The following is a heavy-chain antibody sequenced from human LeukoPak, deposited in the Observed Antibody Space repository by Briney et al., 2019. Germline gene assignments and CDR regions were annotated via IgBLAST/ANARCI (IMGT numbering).Heavy chain of an antibody. CDR3: ARRISGASYAFDI. J-gene: IGHJ3*02. CDR2: MYTGGST. CDR1: GFMVSRNY. Sequence: GGSLRLSCAASGFMVSRNYMSWVRRAPGKGLEGVSVMYTGGSTYYADSVKGRFTISRDNSKNTLNLQMNSLRAEDTALYYCARRISGASYAFDIWGQGTMVTVSS. V-gene: IGHV3-53*01.